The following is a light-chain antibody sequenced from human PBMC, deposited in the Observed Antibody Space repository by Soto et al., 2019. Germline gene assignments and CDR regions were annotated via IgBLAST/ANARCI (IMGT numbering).Light chain of an antibody. V-gene: IGKV1-5*01. CDR3: QQYDSYSWT. Sequence: DIQMTQSPSTLSASAGDTVTITCRASQSISTWLAWYQQKPGKAPKLLIFDASSLQSGVPSRFSGSGSGTEFTLTISSLQPDDFATYYCQQYDSYSWTFGQATKVDNK. J-gene: IGKJ1*01. CDR1: QSISTW. CDR2: DAS.